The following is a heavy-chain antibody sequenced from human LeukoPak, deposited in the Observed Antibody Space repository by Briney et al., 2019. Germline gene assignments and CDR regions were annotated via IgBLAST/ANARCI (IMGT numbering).Heavy chain of an antibody. D-gene: IGHD5-18*01. J-gene: IGHJ6*02. V-gene: IGHV2-70*01. CDR3: ARSRYSYGNCYYGMDV. CDR1: GFSLSTSGMC. Sequence: SGPTLVNPTQTLTLTCTFSGFSLSTSGMCVSWIRQPPGKALEWLALIDWDDDKYYSTSLKTRLTISKDTSKNQVVLTMTNMDPVDTATYYSARSRYSYGNCYYGMDVWGQGTTVTVSS. CDR2: IDWDDDK.